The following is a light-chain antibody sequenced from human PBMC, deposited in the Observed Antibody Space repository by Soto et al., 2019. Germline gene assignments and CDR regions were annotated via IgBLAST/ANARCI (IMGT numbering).Light chain of an antibody. CDR2: KAS. J-gene: IGKJ4*01. Sequence: DIPMTQSPSTLSASVGDRVTITCRASQSISSWLAWYQQKPGKAPKLLIYKASSLERGVPSRFSGSGSGTEFTLTISSLQPDDFASYYCQQYNSYSPTFGGGTKVEIK. CDR1: QSISSW. CDR3: QQYNSYSPT. V-gene: IGKV1-5*03.